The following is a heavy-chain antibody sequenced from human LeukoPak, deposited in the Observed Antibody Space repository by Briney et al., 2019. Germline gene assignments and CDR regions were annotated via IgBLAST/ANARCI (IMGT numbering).Heavy chain of an antibody. Sequence: ASVKVSCKASGYTFTGYYMHCVRQAPGQGLEWMGWINPNSGGTNYAQKFQDRVTMTRDTSIRTAYMELSRLRSDDTAVYYCARDVEWERPGFDYWGQGTLVTVSS. CDR1: GYTFTGYY. CDR3: ARDVEWERPGFDY. J-gene: IGHJ4*02. V-gene: IGHV1-2*02. D-gene: IGHD1-26*01. CDR2: INPNSGGT.